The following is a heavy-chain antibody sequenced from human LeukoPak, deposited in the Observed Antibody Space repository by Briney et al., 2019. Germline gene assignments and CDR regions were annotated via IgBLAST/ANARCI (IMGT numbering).Heavy chain of an antibody. CDR1: GGTFSSYA. Sequence: SVKVSCKASGGTFSSYAISWVRQAPGQGLEWMGGIIPIFGTANYAQKFQGRVTITADESTSTAYMELSSLRSEDTAVYYCASPIFRGSYYDSRPFDVWGPGTMVTVSS. J-gene: IGHJ3*01. CDR3: ASPIFRGSYYDSRPFDV. CDR2: IIPIFGTA. D-gene: IGHD1-26*01. V-gene: IGHV1-69*01.